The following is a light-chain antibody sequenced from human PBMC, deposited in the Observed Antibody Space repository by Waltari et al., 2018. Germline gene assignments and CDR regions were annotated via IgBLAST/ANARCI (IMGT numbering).Light chain of an antibody. Sequence: QSVLTQPPSASGTPGQRVTISSSGSSSNIGSNYVYWYQQFPRTAPKLRIYRNNQRPSGVFARFSGSKSGASASLAISGLRSVDEADYNCAVWDASLSGRVFGGWTKLTLL. V-gene: IGLV1-47*01. J-gene: IGLJ3*02. CDR1: SSNIGSNY. CDR2: RNN. CDR3: AVWDASLSGRV.